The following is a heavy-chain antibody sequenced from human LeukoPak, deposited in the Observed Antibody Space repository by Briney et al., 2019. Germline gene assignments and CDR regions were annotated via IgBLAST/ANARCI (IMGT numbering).Heavy chain of an antibody. D-gene: IGHD4-17*01. CDR3: ARAPTAVTVDY. J-gene: IGHJ4*02. Sequence: SQTLSLTCTVSGGSISSGGYYWSWIRQHPGKGLEWIGYIYYSGSTYYNPSLKSRVTISVDTSKNQFSLKLSSVTAADTDVYYCARAPTAVTVDYWGQGTLVTVSS. V-gene: IGHV4-31*03. CDR1: GGSISSGGYY. CDR2: IYYSGST.